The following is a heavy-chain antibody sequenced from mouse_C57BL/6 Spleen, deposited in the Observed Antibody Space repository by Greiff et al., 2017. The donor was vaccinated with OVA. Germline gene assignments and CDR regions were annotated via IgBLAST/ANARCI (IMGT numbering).Heavy chain of an antibody. J-gene: IGHJ2*01. CDR3: ARRDSVYFDY. D-gene: IGHD3-3*01. CDR2: INPNNGGT. V-gene: IGHV1-26*01. Sequence: VQLQQSGPELVKPGASVKISCKASGYTFTDYYMNWVKQSHGKSLEWIGDINPNNGGTSYNQKFKGKATLTVDKSSSTAYMELRSLTSEDSAVYYCARRDSVYFDYWGQGTTLTVSS. CDR1: GYTFTDYY.